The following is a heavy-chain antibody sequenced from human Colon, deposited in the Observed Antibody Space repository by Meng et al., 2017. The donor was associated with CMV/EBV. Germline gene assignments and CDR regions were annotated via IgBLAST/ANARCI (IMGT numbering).Heavy chain of an antibody. CDR2: SNKEGSSI. D-gene: IGHD2-15*01. V-gene: IGHV3-74*01. Sequence: FSFRNYCVHWVRQAPGKGLVWVSRSNKEGSSITYADFVEGRFTSSRDNAKNTLYLQMNSLRAEDTAVYYGARESRDPIVEAENWFDPWGQGTLVTVSS. J-gene: IGHJ5*02. CDR1: FSFRNYC. CDR3: ARESRDPIVEAENWFDP.